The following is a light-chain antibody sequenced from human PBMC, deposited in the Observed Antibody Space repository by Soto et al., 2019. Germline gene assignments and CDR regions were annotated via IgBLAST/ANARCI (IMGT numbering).Light chain of an antibody. CDR3: QQANSFPIT. V-gene: IGKV1-12*01. J-gene: IGKJ5*01. CDR2: EAT. Sequence: DIKMTQSPSSVSASVGDTVTITCRASQGLKFLAWYQQKPGKAPRLLIYEATNLQSGVPPRFSGSGSGTDFTLTISSLQPEDFATYFCQQANSFPITFGQGTRLE. CDR1: QGLKF.